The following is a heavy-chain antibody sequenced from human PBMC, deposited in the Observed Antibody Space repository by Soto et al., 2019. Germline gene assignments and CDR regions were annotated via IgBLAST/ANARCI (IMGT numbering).Heavy chain of an antibody. D-gene: IGHD3-10*01. CDR1: GGSISSSSYY. J-gene: IGHJ6*02. CDR2: IYYSGST. V-gene: IGHV4-39*02. CDR3: ARDHTYYYGSGRIYGMDV. Sequence: PSETLSLTCTVSGGSISSSSYYWGWIRQPPWKGLEWIGSIYYSGSTYYNPSLKSRVTISVDTSKNQFSLKLSSVTAADTAVYYCARDHTYYYGSGRIYGMDVWGQGXTVTVYS.